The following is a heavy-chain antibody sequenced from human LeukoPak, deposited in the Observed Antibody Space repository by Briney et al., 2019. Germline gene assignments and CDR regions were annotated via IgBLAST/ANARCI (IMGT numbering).Heavy chain of an antibody. CDR3: ARDEIAAAGYFDY. V-gene: IGHV3-21*01. Sequence: GGSLRLSCAASGFTFSSYNMNWVRQAPGKGLEWVSSISSSSSYIYYADSVKGRFTISRDNAKNSLYLQMNSLRAEDTAVYYCARDEIAAAGYFDYWGQGTLVTVSS. CDR2: ISSSSSYI. J-gene: IGHJ4*02. CDR1: GFTFSSYN. D-gene: IGHD6-13*01.